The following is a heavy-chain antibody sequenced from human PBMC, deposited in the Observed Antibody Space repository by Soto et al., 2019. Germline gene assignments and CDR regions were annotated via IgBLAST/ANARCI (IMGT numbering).Heavy chain of an antibody. Sequence: QVQLVESGGGVVQPGRSLRLSCAASGFTFSSYGMHWDRQAPGKGLEWVAVISYDGSNKYYADSVKGRFTTSRDNSKNTLYLQMNSLRAEDTAVYYCATGYSYGPGRYYFDYWGQGTLVTVSS. CDR3: ATGYSYGPGRYYFDY. D-gene: IGHD5-18*01. V-gene: IGHV3-30*03. J-gene: IGHJ4*02. CDR1: GFTFSSYG. CDR2: ISYDGSNK.